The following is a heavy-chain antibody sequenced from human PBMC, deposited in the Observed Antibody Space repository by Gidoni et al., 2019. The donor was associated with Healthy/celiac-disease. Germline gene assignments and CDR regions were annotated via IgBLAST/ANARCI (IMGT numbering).Heavy chain of an antibody. CDR1: GYTFTSSG. J-gene: IGHJ6*02. Sequence: QVQLVQSGAEVKKPGASVKVSCKASGYTFTSSGISWGRQAPGQGLEWMGWISAYKGNTNYAQKLQGRVTMTTDTSTSTAYMELRSLRSDDTAVYYCARDHVLAGQYYYYYYGRDVWGQGTTVTVSS. CDR2: ISAYKGNT. D-gene: IGHD3-10*01. V-gene: IGHV1-18*01. CDR3: ARDHVLAGQYYYYYYGRDV.